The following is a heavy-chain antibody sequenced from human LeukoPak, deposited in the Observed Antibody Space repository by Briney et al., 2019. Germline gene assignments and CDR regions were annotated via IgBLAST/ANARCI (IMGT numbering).Heavy chain of an antibody. J-gene: IGHJ4*03. D-gene: IGHD1-1*01. CDR1: GGSFSTYY. CDR3: ARGPTISETGYFDF. Sequence: SETLSLTCAVYGGSFSTYYWSWIRQSPGKGLEWIAEINHRGDTNYNPSVKSRVTISVDTSKNQFSLKVRSLTAADTAVYYCARGPTISETGYFDFWGQGTLVTVSS. V-gene: IGHV4-34*01. CDR2: INHRGDT.